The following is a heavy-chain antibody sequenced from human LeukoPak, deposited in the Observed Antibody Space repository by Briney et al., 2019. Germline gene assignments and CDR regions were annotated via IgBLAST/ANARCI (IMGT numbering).Heavy chain of an antibody. V-gene: IGHV1-69*06. Sequence: GASVKVSCKASGGTFSSYAISWVRQAPGQGLEWMGGIIPIFGTANYAQKFQGRVTITADKSTSTAYMELSSLRSEDTAVYYCAKAVVIVPTATPFDYWGQGTLVTVSS. CDR3: AKAVVIVPTATPFDY. CDR2: IIPIFGTA. J-gene: IGHJ4*02. CDR1: GGTFSSYA. D-gene: IGHD2-2*01.